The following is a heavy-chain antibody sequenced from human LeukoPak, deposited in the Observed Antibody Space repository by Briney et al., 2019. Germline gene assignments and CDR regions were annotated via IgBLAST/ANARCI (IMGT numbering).Heavy chain of an antibody. CDR3: ARAERARYYYGSGRPIDY. CDR2: INHSGST. Sequence: SETLSLTCAVYGGSFSGYYWSWIRQPPGKGLEWIGEINHSGSTNYNPSLKSRVTISVETTKNQFSLKLSSVTAADTAVYYCARAERARYYYGSGRPIDYWGQGTLVTVSS. V-gene: IGHV4-34*01. J-gene: IGHJ4*02. D-gene: IGHD3-10*01. CDR1: GGSFSGYY.